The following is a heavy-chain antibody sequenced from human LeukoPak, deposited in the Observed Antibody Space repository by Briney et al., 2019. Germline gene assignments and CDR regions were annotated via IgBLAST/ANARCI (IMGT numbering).Heavy chain of an antibody. Sequence: GGSLRLSCAGSGFTFSSYDMHWVRQVTGKGLEWVSAIGTVADTYYPDSVKGRFTISRENAKNSLYLQMNSLRVGDTAVYYCATEGAVGATYFDYWGQGTLVTVSS. CDR3: ATEGAVGATYFDY. CDR2: IGTVADT. J-gene: IGHJ4*02. CDR1: GFTFSSYD. V-gene: IGHV3-13*01. D-gene: IGHD1-26*01.